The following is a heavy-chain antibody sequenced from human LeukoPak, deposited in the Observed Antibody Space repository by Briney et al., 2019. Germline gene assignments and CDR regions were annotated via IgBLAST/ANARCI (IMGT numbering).Heavy chain of an antibody. D-gene: IGHD2/OR15-2a*01. CDR3: APHLSVIVPSAQYGMDL. CDR2: INSDGRNI. CDR1: GFTFSSYW. J-gene: IGHJ6*02. V-gene: IGHV3-74*01. Sequence: GGSLRLSCAASGFTFSSYWMHWVRQAPGKGLVWVSRINSDGRNINYADSVKGRFTISRDNAKNMLYLQMNSLRAEDTAVYYCAPHLSVIVPSAQYGMDLWGQGTTVTVSS.